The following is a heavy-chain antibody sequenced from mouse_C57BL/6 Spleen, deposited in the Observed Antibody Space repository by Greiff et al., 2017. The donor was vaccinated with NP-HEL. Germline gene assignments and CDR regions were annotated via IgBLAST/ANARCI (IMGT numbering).Heavy chain of an antibody. CDR2: IHPNSGST. CDR3: ARDYSTRFAY. CDR1: GYTFTSYW. J-gene: IGHJ3*01. V-gene: IGHV1-64*01. D-gene: IGHD2-5*01. Sequence: QVQLQQSGAELVKPGASVKLSCKASGYTFTSYWMHWVKQRPGQGLEWIGMIHPNSGSTNYNEKFKSKATLTVDKSSSTAYMQLSSLTSEDSAVYYCARDYSTRFAYWGQGTLVTVSA.